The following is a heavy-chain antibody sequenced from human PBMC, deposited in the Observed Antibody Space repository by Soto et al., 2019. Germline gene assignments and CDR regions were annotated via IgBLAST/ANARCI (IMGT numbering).Heavy chain of an antibody. D-gene: IGHD6-19*01. CDR1: GGTFSSYP. CDR2: IFPIFGTT. V-gene: IGHV1-69*13. CDR3: AMIGYSSGSDY. J-gene: IGHJ4*02. Sequence: SVKVSCKASGGTFSSYPITWVRQAPGQGLEWLGGIFPIFGTTNYAQRFEDRVTITADELTSTAYMELSSLRSEDTAVYYCAMIGYSSGSDYWGQGTLVTVSS.